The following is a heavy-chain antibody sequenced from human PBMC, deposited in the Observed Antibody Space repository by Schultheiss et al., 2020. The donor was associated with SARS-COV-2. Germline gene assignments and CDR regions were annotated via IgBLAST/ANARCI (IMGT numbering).Heavy chain of an antibody. CDR3: ASTGTTFLGISVYYYGMDV. V-gene: IGHV1-18*04. Sequence: ASVKVSCKASGYTFTNYGISWVRQAPGQGLEWMGWISGYNGDTKYAQKFQGRVTMTRDTSTSTVYMELSSLRSEDTAVYYCASTGTTFLGISVYYYGMDVWGQGTTVTVSS. J-gene: IGHJ6*02. CDR1: GYTFTNYG. D-gene: IGHD1-7*01. CDR2: ISGYNGDT.